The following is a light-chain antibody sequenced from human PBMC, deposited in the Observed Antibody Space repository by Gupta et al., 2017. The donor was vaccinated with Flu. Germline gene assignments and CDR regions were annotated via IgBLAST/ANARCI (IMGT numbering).Light chain of an antibody. V-gene: IGLV3-1*01. CDR1: EVGNYY. CDR3: QALHSTTAGV. J-gene: IGLJ1*01. Sequence: SYELTQPPSVSVSPGQTATITCSGGEVGNYYTCWYRQRPGQSPVLLIYQDNRRPSGIPGRFSGSIAGNTATLTISGTQATEEADYYCQALHSTTAGVFGGGTKVTVL. CDR2: QDN.